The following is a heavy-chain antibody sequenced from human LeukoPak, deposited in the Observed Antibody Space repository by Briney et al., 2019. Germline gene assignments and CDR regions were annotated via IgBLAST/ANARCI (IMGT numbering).Heavy chain of an antibody. D-gene: IGHD1-26*01. CDR2: ISHDGIRI. J-gene: IGHJ4*02. V-gene: IGHV3-30*04. Sequence: GKSLRLSCAASGFTFSRYGIHWVRQVPGKGLDWVTFISHDGIRIHYSDSVKGRVTISRDNSKNTLYLQMNSLRAEDTAVYYCAKDWSGSSYGIDYWGQGTLVTVSS. CDR1: GFTFSRYG. CDR3: AKDWSGSSYGIDY.